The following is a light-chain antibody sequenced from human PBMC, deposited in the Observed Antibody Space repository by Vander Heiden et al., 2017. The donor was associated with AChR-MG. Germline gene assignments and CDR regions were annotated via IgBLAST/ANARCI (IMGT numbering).Light chain of an antibody. J-gene: IGLJ3*02. V-gene: IGLV2-14*01. CDR2: DVS. CDR3: SSCTRNTTWV. Sequence: QSALTQPASVSGSPGQSVTISCTGTSTDVGAYNYVSWYQQHPGEAHKLMIYDVSNRPAGISYRFSGSKSGNTASLTISGLQADDEADYYGSSCTRNTTWVFGGGTKLTVL. CDR1: STDVGAYNY.